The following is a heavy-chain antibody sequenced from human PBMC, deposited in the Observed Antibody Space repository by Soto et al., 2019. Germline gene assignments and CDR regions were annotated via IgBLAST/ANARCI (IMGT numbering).Heavy chain of an antibody. CDR2: ISHSGDIT. CDR3: ARFLCWLTEGVYVYRGLDD. V-gene: IGHV3-23*01. CDR1: GFTFSSYA. Sequence: LRLSCAASGFTFSSYAMTWARQAPGKGLEWVSGISHSGDITYYADSVRGRFTISRDNPKNTVYVQIKRLRLENAAVDDCARFLCWLTEGVYVYRGLDDWGQGTMVTVSS. D-gene: IGHD6-19*01. J-gene: IGHJ4*02.